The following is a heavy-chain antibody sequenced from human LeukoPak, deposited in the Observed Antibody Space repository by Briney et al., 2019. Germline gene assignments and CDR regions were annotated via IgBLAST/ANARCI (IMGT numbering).Heavy chain of an antibody. CDR3: ARQYSHTWYDDRGWFAP. CDR2: INHSGST. Sequence: PAETLSLNCAAYGGSFSGYYWSWIRQPPGKGLEWLGEINHSGSTNYDPSLKSRVTISVDTSKTQFSLQLSSVTAADTAVYYCARQYSHTWYDDRGWFAPWGEGTLVPVSS. J-gene: IGHJ5*02. CDR1: GGSFSGYY. D-gene: IGHD6-13*01. V-gene: IGHV4-34*01.